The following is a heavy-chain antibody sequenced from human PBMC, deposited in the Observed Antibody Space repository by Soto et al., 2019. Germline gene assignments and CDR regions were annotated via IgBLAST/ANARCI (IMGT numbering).Heavy chain of an antibody. J-gene: IGHJ6*03. Sequence: QVQLVQSGPEVKKSGSSVKVSCKVSGGTLSSETISWLLQAPGHGLEWMGRITPLLGIGNSAQKFQGIVTITEDIATNTGYMELRSLTSHDTAIYYCARETGYCNMGTLHVYYLDV. CDR1: GGTLSSET. D-gene: IGHD6-13*01. V-gene: IGHV1-69*08. CDR2: ITPLLGIG. CDR3: ARETGYCNMGTLHVYYLDV.